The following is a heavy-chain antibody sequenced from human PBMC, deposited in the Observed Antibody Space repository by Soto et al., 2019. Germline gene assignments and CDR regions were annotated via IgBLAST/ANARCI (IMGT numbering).Heavy chain of an antibody. J-gene: IGHJ4*02. CDR2: ISDDGSTA. CDR1: GFTFSAYW. D-gene: IGHD1-1*01. Sequence: GESLKISCAVSGFTFSAYWMHWVRQVPGKGLTWDSRISDDGSTATYADSVKGRFIISRDNAKNTLYLEMNTLRADDSGLYYCARGPRVSSTGTGAHWGRGTLVTVSS. V-gene: IGHV3-74*01. CDR3: ARGPRVSSTGTGAH.